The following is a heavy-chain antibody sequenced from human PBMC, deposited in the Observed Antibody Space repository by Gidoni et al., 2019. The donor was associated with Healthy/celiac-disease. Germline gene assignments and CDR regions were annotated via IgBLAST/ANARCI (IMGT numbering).Heavy chain of an antibody. Sequence: EVQLVESGGGWVSHGGYLGLSGAASGFTFGHAWMTWGRQAPGEGLVWVSRSKSKTDGSTTDYAAPVKCRFTISRDNTNTTLYLQMKSLQTEDTAVYYCTTDIRGYCGVGGCSPFGYWGQGTLVTVSS. D-gene: IGHD2-15*01. V-gene: IGHV3-15*01. CDR3: TTDIRGYCGVGGCSPFGY. J-gene: IGHJ4*02. CDR1: GFTFGHAW. CDR2: SKSKTDGSTT.